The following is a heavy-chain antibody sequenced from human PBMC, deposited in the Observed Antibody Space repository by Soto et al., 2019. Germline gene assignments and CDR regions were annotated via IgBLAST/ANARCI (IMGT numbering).Heavy chain of an antibody. J-gene: IGHJ6*02. CDR3: ARAQEVLLTNYGMAV. V-gene: IGHV3-74*01. Sequence: GGSLRLSCTAPRFTFGSYWMHWVRQAPGKGLVWVSDINVDGTETWYADSVKGRFTISRDNDKKTLYLHMTGLRVDDTGVYYCARAQEVLLTNYGMAVWGQGTTVTVSS. CDR2: INVDGTET. CDR1: RFTFGSYW.